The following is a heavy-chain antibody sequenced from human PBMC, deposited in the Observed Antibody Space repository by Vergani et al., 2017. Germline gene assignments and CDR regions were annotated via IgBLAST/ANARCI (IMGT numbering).Heavy chain of an antibody. V-gene: IGHV3-48*01. CDR2: ISSSSSTI. CDR3: ARVRFAGDEEDY. D-gene: IGHD4-17*01. CDR1: GFTFSSYS. Sequence: EVQLVESGGGLVQPGGSLRLSCAASGFTFSSYSMNWVRQAQGKGLEWVSYISSSSSTIYYADSGKARFTISRDNAKNSLYLQMNSLRAEDTAVYYCARVRFAGDEEDYWGQGTLVTVSS. J-gene: IGHJ4*02.